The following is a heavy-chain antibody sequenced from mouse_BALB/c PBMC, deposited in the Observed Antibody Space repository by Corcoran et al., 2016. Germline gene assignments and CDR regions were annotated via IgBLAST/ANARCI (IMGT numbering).Heavy chain of an antibody. CDR3: AREVPGGNPFDY. V-gene: IGHV1S136*01. D-gene: IGHD2-1*01. CDR2: IYPYNDGT. Sequence: EIQLQRSGTELVKPGASVKMSCKASVYTFTSYVMHWVKQKTGQGLEWIGYIYPYNDGTKYTEKFKGKATLTADKSSSTAYMELSSLTSEDSAVYYCAREVPGGNPFDYWGQGTTLTVSS. J-gene: IGHJ2*01. CDR1: VYTFTSYV.